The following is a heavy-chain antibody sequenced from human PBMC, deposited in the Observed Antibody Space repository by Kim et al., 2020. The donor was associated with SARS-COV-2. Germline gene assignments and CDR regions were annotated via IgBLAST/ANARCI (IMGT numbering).Heavy chain of an antibody. D-gene: IGHD6-19*01. CDR2: ISAYNGNT. J-gene: IGHJ6*02. Sequence: ASVKVSCKASGYTFTSYGISWVRQAPGQGLEWMGWISAYNGNTNYAQKLQGRVTMTTDTSTSTAYMELRSLRSDDTAVYYCARVASYSSGWGGSDYYYYYGLDVWGQGTPVTVSS. V-gene: IGHV1-18*01. CDR1: GYTFTSYG. CDR3: ARVASYSSGWGGSDYYYYYGLDV.